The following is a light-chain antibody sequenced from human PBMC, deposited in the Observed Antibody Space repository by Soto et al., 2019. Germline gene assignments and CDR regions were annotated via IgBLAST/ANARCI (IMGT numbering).Light chain of an antibody. J-gene: IGLJ3*02. V-gene: IGLV2-14*01. CDR2: EVS. Sequence: QSALTQPASVSGSPGQSITISRTGTSSDVGGYNYVSWYQQHPGKAPKLLIYEVSNRPSGVSDRFSVSKSGNTASLTISGLQVEDEADYYCSSFTSTNTGVFGGGTKLTVL. CDR3: SSFTSTNTGV. CDR1: SSDVGGYNY.